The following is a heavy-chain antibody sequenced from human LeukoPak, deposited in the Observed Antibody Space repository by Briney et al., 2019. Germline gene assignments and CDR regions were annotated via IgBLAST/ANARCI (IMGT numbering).Heavy chain of an antibody. D-gene: IGHD7-27*01. CDR3: ARVGNWGWDGMDV. CDR2: ITSSSSTI. J-gene: IGHJ6*02. V-gene: IGHV3-48*04. Sequence: GGSLRLSCAASGFTFSKYHINWVRQAPGKGLEWVSHITSSSSTIYYADSVKGRFTISRDNAKDSLYLQMNSLRAEDTAVYYCARVGNWGWDGMDVWGQGTTVAVSS. CDR1: GFTFSKYH.